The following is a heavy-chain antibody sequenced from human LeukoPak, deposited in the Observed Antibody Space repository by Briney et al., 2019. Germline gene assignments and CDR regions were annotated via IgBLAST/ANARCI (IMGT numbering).Heavy chain of an antibody. D-gene: IGHD3-3*01. CDR2: ISAYNGNT. CDR1: GYTFTGYD. CDR3: ARAHSDYDFWSGYF. J-gene: IGHJ4*02. V-gene: IGHV1-18*01. Sequence: ASVKVSCKASGYTFTGYDINWVRQATGQGLEWMGWISAYNGNTNYAQKLQGRVTMTTDTSTSTAYMELRSLRSDDTAVYYCARAHSDYDFWSGYFWGQGTLVTVSS.